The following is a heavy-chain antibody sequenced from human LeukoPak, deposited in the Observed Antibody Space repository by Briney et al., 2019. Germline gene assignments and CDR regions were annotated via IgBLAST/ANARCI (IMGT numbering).Heavy chain of an antibody. V-gene: IGHV3-74*01. J-gene: IGHJ3*02. CDR3: AREVDDSSGYGAFDI. Sequence: PGGSLRLSCTASGFTFSSYWMHWVRQAPGKGLVWVSRINSDGSSTSYADSVKGRFTISRDNAKNTLYLQMNSLRAEDTAVYYCAREVDDSSGYGAFDIWSQGTMVTVSS. CDR2: INSDGSST. CDR1: GFTFSSYW. D-gene: IGHD3-22*01.